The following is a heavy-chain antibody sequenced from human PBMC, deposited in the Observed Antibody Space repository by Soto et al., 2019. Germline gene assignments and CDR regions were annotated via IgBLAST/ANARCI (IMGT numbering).Heavy chain of an antibody. CDR3: AHSDGGYEIIYFDF. V-gene: IGHV2-5*01. Sequence: SGPTLVNPTQTLTLTCTFSGFSFTTAGVAVGWIRQTPGGALEWLTLIYYNDDRRFSPSLKTRLTITGDTSKNQVVLSLTSVDPGDTATYFCAHSDGGYEIIYFDFWGQGIPVTSPQ. CDR1: GFSFTTAGVA. D-gene: IGHD5-12*01. J-gene: IGHJ4*02. CDR2: IYYNDDR.